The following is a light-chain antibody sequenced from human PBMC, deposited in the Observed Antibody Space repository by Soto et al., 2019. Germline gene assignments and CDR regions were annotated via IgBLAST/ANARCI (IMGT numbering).Light chain of an antibody. CDR2: KAS. V-gene: IGKV1-5*03. Sequence: DIQMTQSPSTLSASVGDRVTITCRASQTISNWLAWYQQRPGKAPNLLIYKASSLESGVSSRFSGSGFGTEFTLTISSLQPDDFATYYCQHYTSYPYTFGQGTKLEIK. CDR3: QHYTSYPYT. J-gene: IGKJ2*01. CDR1: QTISNW.